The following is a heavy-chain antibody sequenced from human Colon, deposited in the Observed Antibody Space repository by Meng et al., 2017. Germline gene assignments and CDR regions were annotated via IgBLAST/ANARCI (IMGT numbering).Heavy chain of an antibody. D-gene: IGHD2-15*01. V-gene: IGHV3-74*01. CDR1: GFTFSGYW. J-gene: IGHJ4*02. CDR2: INRDGSST. CDR3: VRGACSGISCYIFDY. Sequence: GESLKISCAASGFTFSGYWMHWVRQVPGKGLVWVSGINRDGSSTRYADSVKGRFTISRDNAKNTLYLQMNSLRAEDRAVYYCVRGACSGISCYIFDYWGQGTLVTVSS.